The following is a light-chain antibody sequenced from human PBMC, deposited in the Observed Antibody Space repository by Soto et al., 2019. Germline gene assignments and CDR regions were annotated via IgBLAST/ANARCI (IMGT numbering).Light chain of an antibody. CDR3: QQYEIYPLT. J-gene: IGKJ5*01. CDR1: QNINSW. V-gene: IGKV1-5*03. Sequence: DIQMTQSPSTLSASVGDRVTITCRASQNINSWLAWYQQKPGNAPKLLIYKASSLESGVPSRFSGSGSETEFTLTITSLQPDDFAAYYCQQYEIYPLTFGQGTRLEIK. CDR2: KAS.